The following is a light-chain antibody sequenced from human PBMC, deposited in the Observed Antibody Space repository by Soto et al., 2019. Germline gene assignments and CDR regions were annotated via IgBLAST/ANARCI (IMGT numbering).Light chain of an antibody. J-gene: IGKJ1*01. V-gene: IGKV1-5*01. Sequence: DIQMTQSPSTLSASVGDRVTITCRAGQTISSWLAWYQQKPGKAPNLLIYDASSLKSGVPSRFSGSGSGTEFTLTISSLQPDDFAIYYCQQYNNYPWTVGQGTKVEIK. CDR2: DAS. CDR1: QTISSW. CDR3: QQYNNYPWT.